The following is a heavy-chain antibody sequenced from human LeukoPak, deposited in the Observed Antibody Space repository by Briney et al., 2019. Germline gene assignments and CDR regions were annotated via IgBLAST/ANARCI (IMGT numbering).Heavy chain of an antibody. V-gene: IGHV4-59*01. J-gene: IGHJ5*02. CDR1: GGSISSYY. D-gene: IGHD4-17*01. CDR2: IYYSGST. CDR3: AREQVVYGDYSWFGP. Sequence: SETLSLTCTVSGGSISSYYWSWIRQPPGKGLEWIGYIYYSGSTNYNPSLKSRVTISVDTSKNQFSLKLSSVTAADTAVYYCAREQVVYGDYSWFGPWGQGTLVTVSS.